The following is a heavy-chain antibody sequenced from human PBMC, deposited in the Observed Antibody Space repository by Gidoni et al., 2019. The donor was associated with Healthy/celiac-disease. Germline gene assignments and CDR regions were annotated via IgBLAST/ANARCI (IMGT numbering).Heavy chain of an antibody. CDR3: ASEYCGGDCYSSMDV. Sequence: QVQLVQSGAEVKKPGSSVKVSCKASGGTFSSYAISRVRQAPGQGLEWMGGIIPIFGTANYAPKFQGRVTITADESTSTAYMELSSLRSEDTAVYYCASEYCGGDCYSSMDVWGQGTTVTVSS. V-gene: IGHV1-69*01. D-gene: IGHD2-21*02. CDR1: GGTFSSYA. J-gene: IGHJ6*02. CDR2: IIPIFGTA.